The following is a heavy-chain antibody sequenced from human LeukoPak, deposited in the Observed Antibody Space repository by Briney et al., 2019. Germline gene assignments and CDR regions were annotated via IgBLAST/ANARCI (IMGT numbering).Heavy chain of an antibody. V-gene: IGHV3-48*03. CDR2: IHNGGSST. CDR3: ARWTRVTSSSLWYFDL. D-gene: IGHD6-6*01. CDR1: GFTFSSYE. J-gene: IGHJ2*01. Sequence: GGSLRLSCVASGFTFSSYEMNWVRQAPGEGLEWVSYIHNGGSSTYYADSVKGRITISRDNGKNSLHLQMNSLRVEDTAVYYCARWTRVTSSSLWYFDLWGRGTLVTVSS.